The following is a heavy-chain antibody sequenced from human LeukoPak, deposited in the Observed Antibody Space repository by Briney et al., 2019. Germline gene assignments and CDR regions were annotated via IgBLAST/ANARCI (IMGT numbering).Heavy chain of an antibody. CDR2: IRYDGSNK. J-gene: IGHJ4*02. D-gene: IGHD1-7*01. V-gene: IGHV3-30*02. CDR1: GFTFSSYG. CDR3: AKARVTGTTTLAY. Sequence: TGGSLRLSCAASGFTFSSYGMHWVRQAPGKGLEWVAFIRYDGSNKYYADSVKGRFTISRDNSKNTLYLQMSSLRAEDTAVYYCAKARVTGTTTLAYWGQGTLITVSS.